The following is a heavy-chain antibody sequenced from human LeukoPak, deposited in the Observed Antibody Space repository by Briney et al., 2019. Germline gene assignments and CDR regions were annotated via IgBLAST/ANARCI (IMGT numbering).Heavy chain of an antibody. D-gene: IGHD3-10*01. V-gene: IGHV1-8*01. CDR2: MNPNSGNT. CDR3: ARVRYKSMMDRGVRHYGMDV. CDR1: GYTFTSYD. J-gene: IGHJ6*02. Sequence: VASVTVSCKASGYTFTSYDINWVRQATGQGLEWMGWMNPNSGNTGYAQKFQGRVTMTRNTSISTAYMELSSLRSEDTAVYYCARVRYKSMMDRGVRHYGMDVWGQGTTVTVSS.